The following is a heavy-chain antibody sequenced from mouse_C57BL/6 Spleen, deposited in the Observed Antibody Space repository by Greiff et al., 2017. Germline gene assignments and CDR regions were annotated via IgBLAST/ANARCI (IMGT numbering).Heavy chain of an antibody. CDR1: GFTFSDYG. D-gene: IGHD4-1*01. V-gene: IGHV5-17*01. Sequence: VQLKESGGGLVKPGGSLKLSCAASGFTFSDYGMHWVRQAPEKGLEWVAYISSGSSTIYYADTVKGRFTISRDNAKNTLFLQMTSLRSEDTAMYYCARTGTYAMDYWGQGTSVTVSS. CDR2: ISSGSSTI. J-gene: IGHJ4*01. CDR3: ARTGTYAMDY.